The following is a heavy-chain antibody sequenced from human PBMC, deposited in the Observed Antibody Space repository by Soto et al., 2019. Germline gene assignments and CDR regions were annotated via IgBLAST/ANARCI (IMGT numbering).Heavy chain of an antibody. J-gene: IGHJ6*02. D-gene: IGHD6-6*01. V-gene: IGHV1-69*13. CDR3: ARDEVSSSSTYYYGMDV. CDR1: GGTFSSYA. Sequence: SVKVSCKASGGTFSSYAISWVRQAPGQGLEWMGGIIPIFGTANYAQKFQGRVTITADESTSTAYMELSNLRSEDTAVYYCARDEVSSSSTYYYGMDVWGQGTTVTAP. CDR2: IIPIFGTA.